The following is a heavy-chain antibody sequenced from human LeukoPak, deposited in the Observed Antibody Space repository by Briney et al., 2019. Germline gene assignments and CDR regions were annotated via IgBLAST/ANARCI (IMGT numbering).Heavy chain of an antibody. CDR1: GFTFEDYA. V-gene: IGHV3-9*01. D-gene: IGHD1-26*01. Sequence: GRSLRLSCAASGFTFEDYAMHWVRQAPGKGLEWVSGISWNSGNIGYADSVKGRFTISRDNAKNSLYLQMNSLRAEDTALYYCAKDESVGAAWPYYHSVGVWGQGTTVTVSS. CDR2: ISWNSGNI. J-gene: IGHJ6*02. CDR3: AKDESVGAAWPYYHSVGV.